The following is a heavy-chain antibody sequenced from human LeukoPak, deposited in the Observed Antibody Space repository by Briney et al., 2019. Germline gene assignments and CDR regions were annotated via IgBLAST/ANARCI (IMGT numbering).Heavy chain of an antibody. V-gene: IGHV4-38-2*02. J-gene: IGHJ6*03. Sequence: PSETLSLTCTVSGYSISSGYYWGWIRQPPGKGLEWIGSIYHSGSTYYSPSLKSRVAISVDTSKNQFSLKLSSVTAADTAVYYCARIYPSVYYYHMDVWGKGTTVTVSS. D-gene: IGHD5-12*01. CDR3: ARIYPSVYYYHMDV. CDR1: GYSISSGYY. CDR2: IYHSGST.